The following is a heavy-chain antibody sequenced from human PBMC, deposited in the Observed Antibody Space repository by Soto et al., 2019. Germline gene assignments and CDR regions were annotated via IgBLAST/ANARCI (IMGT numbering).Heavy chain of an antibody. Sequence: ASVKVSCKASGYTFTSYGISWVRQAPGQGLEWMGWISAYNGNTNYAQKLQGRVTMTTDTSTSTAYMELRSLRSDDTAVYYCARDYYDFWSGYAAFDYWGQGTLVTVPS. CDR3: ARDYYDFWSGYAAFDY. J-gene: IGHJ4*02. CDR2: ISAYNGNT. CDR1: GYTFTSYG. D-gene: IGHD3-3*01. V-gene: IGHV1-18*01.